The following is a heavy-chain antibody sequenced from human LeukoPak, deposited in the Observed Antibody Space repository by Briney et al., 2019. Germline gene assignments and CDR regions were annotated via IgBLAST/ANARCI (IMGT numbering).Heavy chain of an antibody. Sequence: ASVKLSCKASGYTFTSFVIHWLRQAPGQGLELLGWVSAANNPEYSQKFQGRVVITRDASATTSYLELNSLRSEDTAVYYCAMSVEMPPIPSFDYWGQGTLVTVSS. CDR2: VSAANNP. CDR3: AMSVEMPPIPSFDY. V-gene: IGHV1-3*01. D-gene: IGHD5-24*01. CDR1: GYTFTSFV. J-gene: IGHJ4*02.